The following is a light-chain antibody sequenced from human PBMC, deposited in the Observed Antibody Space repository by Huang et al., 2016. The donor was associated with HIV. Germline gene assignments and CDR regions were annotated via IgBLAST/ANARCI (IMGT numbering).Light chain of an antibody. CDR1: QDISNY. Sequence: DIQMTQSPSSLSASIGDRVTITCRASQDISNYLNWYQQKPGKAPKLLLYDATNSEAGVPSRFSGSGSGTDFTLTISRLQPEDFATYYCQQFDNVPYSFGQGTRLEIK. CDR3: QQFDNVPYS. V-gene: IGKV1-33*01. J-gene: IGKJ2*03. CDR2: DAT.